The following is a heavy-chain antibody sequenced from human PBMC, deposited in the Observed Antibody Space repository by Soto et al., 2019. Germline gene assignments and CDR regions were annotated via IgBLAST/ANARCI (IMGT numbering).Heavy chain of an antibody. CDR1: GYTFTSYG. CDR2: ISAYNGNT. Sequence: QVPLVQSGAEVKKPGASVKVSCKASGYTFTSYGISWVRQAPGQGLEWMGWISAYNGNTNYAQKLQGRVTMTTDTSTSTAYMELRSLRSDDTAVYYCARDIGSGSYYNAYYYYGMDVWGQGTTVTVSS. D-gene: IGHD3-10*01. V-gene: IGHV1-18*01. CDR3: ARDIGSGSYYNAYYYYGMDV. J-gene: IGHJ6*02.